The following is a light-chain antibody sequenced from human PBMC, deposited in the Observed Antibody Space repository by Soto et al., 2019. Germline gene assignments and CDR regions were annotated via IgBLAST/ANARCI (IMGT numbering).Light chain of an antibody. CDR3: SSYAGSNNFV. CDR1: SSDIGAYDY. V-gene: IGLV2-14*03. CDR2: GVS. J-gene: IGLJ1*01. Sequence: QSALTQPASVSGSPGQSITISCSGTSSDIGAYDYVSWYQQHPGRAPKLIIYGVSYRFSGLSYRFSGSKSGNTASLTVSGLQAEDEADYYCSSYAGSNNFVFGSGTKVTVL.